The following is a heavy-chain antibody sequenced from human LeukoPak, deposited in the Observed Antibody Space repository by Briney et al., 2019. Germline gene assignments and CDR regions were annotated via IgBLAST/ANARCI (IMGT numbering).Heavy chain of an antibody. V-gene: IGHV4-39*01. J-gene: IGHJ3*02. CDR1: GGSISSNSYY. CDR3: ARGPYDILTGYWALDAFDI. CDR2: IYYSGST. Sequence: SETLSLTCAVSGGSISSNSYYWGWIRQPPGKGLEWIGSIYYSGSTYYNPSLKSRVTISVDTSKNQFSLKLSSVTAADTAVYYCARGPYDILTGYWALDAFDIWGQGTMVTVSS. D-gene: IGHD3-9*01.